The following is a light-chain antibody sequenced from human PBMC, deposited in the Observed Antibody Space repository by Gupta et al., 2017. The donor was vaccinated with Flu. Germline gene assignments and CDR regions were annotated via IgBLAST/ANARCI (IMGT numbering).Light chain of an antibody. CDR1: SSDVGSYNL. Sequence: SSDVGSYNLVSWYQQHPVKAPKLMIYEVSKRPSGVSNRFSGSKSGNTASLTISGLQAEDEADYYCCSYAGSSTYVVFGGGTKLTVL. CDR3: CSYAGSSTYVV. V-gene: IGLV2-23*02. CDR2: EVS. J-gene: IGLJ2*01.